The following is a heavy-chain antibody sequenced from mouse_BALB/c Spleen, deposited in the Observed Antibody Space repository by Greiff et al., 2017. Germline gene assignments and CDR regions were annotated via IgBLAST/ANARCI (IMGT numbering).Heavy chain of an antibody. CDR2: INPSNGGT. V-gene: IGHV1S81*02. J-gene: IGHJ4*01. D-gene: IGHD1-2*01. CDR3: TRWGYYGYSYAMDY. CDR1: GYTFTSYW. Sequence: QVQLQQPGAELVRPGASVKLSCKASGYTFTSYWINWVKQRPGQGLEWIGEINPSNGGTNFNEKFKSKATLTVDKSSSTAYMQLSSLTSEDSAVYYCTRWGYYGYSYAMDYWGQGTSVTVSS.